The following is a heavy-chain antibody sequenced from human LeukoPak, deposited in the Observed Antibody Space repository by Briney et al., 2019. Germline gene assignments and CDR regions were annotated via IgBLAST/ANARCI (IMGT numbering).Heavy chain of an antibody. CDR2: ISSSSSYI. Sequence: PGGSLRLSCAASGFTFSSYSMNWVRQAPGKGLEWVSSISSSSSYIYYTDSVKGRFTISRDNAKNSLYLQMNSLRAEDTAVYYCARDWAHYDSSEYFDYWGQGTLVTVSS. V-gene: IGHV3-21*01. CDR1: GFTFSSYS. CDR3: ARDWAHYDSSEYFDY. J-gene: IGHJ4*02. D-gene: IGHD3-22*01.